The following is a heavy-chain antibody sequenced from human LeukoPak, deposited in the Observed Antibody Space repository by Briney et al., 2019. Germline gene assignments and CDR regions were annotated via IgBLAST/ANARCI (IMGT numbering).Heavy chain of an antibody. CDR1: GFTFNG. D-gene: IGHD3-22*01. V-gene: IGHV3-33*01. CDR2: IWYDESKK. CDR3: ARHDCSPTICLAY. Sequence: GTPLRLSCETSGFTFNGMHWLRQAPGTGPDWVAVIWYDESKKYYADSVKGRFTISRDISKNTLYLQMNSLRAEYTSVYYCARHDCSPTICLAYWGQGTLVSVSS. J-gene: IGHJ4*02.